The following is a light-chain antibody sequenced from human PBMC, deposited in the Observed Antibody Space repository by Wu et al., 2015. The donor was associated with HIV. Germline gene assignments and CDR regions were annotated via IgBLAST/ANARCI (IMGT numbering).Light chain of an antibody. V-gene: IGKV3-15*01. CDR1: ENVNSN. J-gene: IGKJ5*01. CDR3: QQYYDWPPIT. CDR2: GAS. Sequence: EIVMTQSPATLSVFQGERAALSCRASENVNSNVAWYQQKPGQAPRLLIYGASTRATGVPARFSGGGFGTEFTLTISSMQSEDFALYYCQQYYDWPPITFGQGTRLEIK.